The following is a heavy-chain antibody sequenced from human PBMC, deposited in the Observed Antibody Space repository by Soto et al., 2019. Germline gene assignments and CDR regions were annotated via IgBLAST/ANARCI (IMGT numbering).Heavy chain of an antibody. Sequence: GASVKVSCKASGYTFTGYYMHWVRQAPGQGLEWMGWINPNSGGTNYAQKFQGWVTMTRDTSISTAYMELNRLRSDDTAVYYCARDFVPGDYGDDATYNWFDPRAQGTLVTVSS. CDR3: ARDFVPGDYGDDATYNWFDP. V-gene: IGHV1-2*04. D-gene: IGHD4-17*01. CDR2: INPNSGGT. J-gene: IGHJ5*02. CDR1: GYTFTGYY.